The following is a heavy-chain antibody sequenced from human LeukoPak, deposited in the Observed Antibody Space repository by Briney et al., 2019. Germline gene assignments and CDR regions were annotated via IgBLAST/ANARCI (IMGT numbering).Heavy chain of an antibody. D-gene: IGHD3-3*01. CDR2: INPSGGST. CDR3: AREPRITIFGVVIRLSDAFDI. Sequence: ASVKVSCKASGYTFTSYYMHWVRQAPGQGLEWMGIINPSGGSTSYVQKFQGRVTMTRDTSTSTVYMELSSLRSEDTAVYYCAREPRITIFGVVIRLSDAFDIWGQGTMVTVSS. V-gene: IGHV1-46*01. CDR1: GYTFTSYY. J-gene: IGHJ3*02.